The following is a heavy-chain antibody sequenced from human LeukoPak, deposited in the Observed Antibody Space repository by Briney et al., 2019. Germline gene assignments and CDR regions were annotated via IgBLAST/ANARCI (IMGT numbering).Heavy chain of an antibody. Sequence: GGSLRLSCAASGFTFNSYSMSWVRQAPGKGLEWVSLISGNGGHTYYADSVKGRFTISRDDSKNTLYLEMNNLRAEDTAVFYCAREPPHCGGDCFSLLDNWGQGTLVTVSS. CDR3: AREPPHCGGDCFSLLDN. CDR1: GFTFNSYS. V-gene: IGHV3-23*01. D-gene: IGHD2-21*02. CDR2: ISGNGGHT. J-gene: IGHJ4*02.